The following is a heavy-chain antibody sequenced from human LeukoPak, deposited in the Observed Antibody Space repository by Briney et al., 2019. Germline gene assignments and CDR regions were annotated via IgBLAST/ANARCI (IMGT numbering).Heavy chain of an antibody. V-gene: IGHV1-46*01. CDR1: GYTFTSYY. J-gene: IGHJ6*02. CDR2: LSPSGGTT. D-gene: IGHD3-10*01. CDR3: ARGELLFPYGMDV. Sequence: ASVKVSCKASGYTFTSYYIHWVRQAPGQGLEWMGILSPSGGTTNYAQKFRGRVTMTRDTSTSTVYMELSSLRSEDTAVYYCARGELLFPYGMDVWGLGTTVTVSS.